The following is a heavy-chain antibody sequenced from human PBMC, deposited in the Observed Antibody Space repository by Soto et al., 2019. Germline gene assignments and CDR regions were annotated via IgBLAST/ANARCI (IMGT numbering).Heavy chain of an antibody. CDR3: AKHLPSKKKQRLWADAFHI. V-gene: IGHV3-23*01. CDR1: GFTFPNYA. CDR2: VTGRASST. D-gene: IGHD6-25*01. Sequence: EVRLLESGGGLVQPGGSLRLSCFASGFTFPNYAMSWVRQAPGKGLEWVSVVTGRASSTYYADSVEGRFTISRDNSRNTLFLQMNSLGAEDTAVYYCAKHLPSKKKQRLWADAFHIWGKGTMLTVSS. J-gene: IGHJ3*02.